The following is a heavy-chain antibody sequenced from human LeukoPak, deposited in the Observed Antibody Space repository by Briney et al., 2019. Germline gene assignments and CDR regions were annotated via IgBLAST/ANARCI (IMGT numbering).Heavy chain of an antibody. J-gene: IGHJ4*02. V-gene: IGHV3-30-3*01. Sequence: GGSLRLSCAASGFTFSSHAMHWVRQAPGKGLEWVAVISYDGSNKYYADSVKGRFTISRDNSKNTLYLQMNSLRAEDTAVYYCASSYDSSGYYYWGFDYWGQGTLVTVSS. CDR3: ASSYDSSGYYYWGFDY. D-gene: IGHD3-22*01. CDR2: ISYDGSNK. CDR1: GFTFSSHA.